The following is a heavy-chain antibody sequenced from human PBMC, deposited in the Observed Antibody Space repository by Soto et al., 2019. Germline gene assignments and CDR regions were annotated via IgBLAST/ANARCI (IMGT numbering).Heavy chain of an antibody. CDR3: ARGQGIAYCGGDCPAPFDY. CDR1: GGSIRSGGYY. Sequence: SETLSLTCTVSGGSIRSGGYYWSWVRQNPRKGLEWIGNIYYSGNTYYNPSLKSRLTISVDTSKNQFSLKLSSVTAADTAVYYCARGQGIAYCGGDCPAPFDYWGQGTLVTVSS. CDR2: IYYSGNT. V-gene: IGHV4-31*03. D-gene: IGHD2-21*02. J-gene: IGHJ4*02.